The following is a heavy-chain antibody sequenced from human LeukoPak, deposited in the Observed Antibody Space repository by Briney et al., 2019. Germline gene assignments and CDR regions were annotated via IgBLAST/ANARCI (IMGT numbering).Heavy chain of an antibody. CDR3: VRLRRNTDSSGYYYYYDY. J-gene: IGHJ4*02. V-gene: IGHV3-21*01. CDR1: QFSFSSYS. Sequence: GGSLRLSCEASQFSFSSYSFNWVRQAPGQGLEWVSSINKGATHMYYADSMKGRFTVSRDDAKNSLYLQMNSLRAEDTAVYYCVRLRRNTDSSGYYYYYDYWGRGTLVTVAS. CDR2: INKGATHM. D-gene: IGHD3-22*01.